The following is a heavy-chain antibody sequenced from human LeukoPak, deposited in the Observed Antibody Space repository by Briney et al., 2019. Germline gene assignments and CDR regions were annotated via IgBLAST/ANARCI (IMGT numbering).Heavy chain of an antibody. CDR1: GYTFTSYG. D-gene: IGHD1-26*01. Sequence: ASVKVSCKASGYTFTSYGISWVRQAPGQGLEWMGWISAYNGNTNYAQQLQGRVTMTTDTSTSTAYMELRSLRSDDTAVYYCARTLYGSYYPKPDDAFDIWGQGTMVTVSS. CDR2: ISAYNGNT. V-gene: IGHV1-18*01. J-gene: IGHJ3*02. CDR3: ARTLYGSYYPKPDDAFDI.